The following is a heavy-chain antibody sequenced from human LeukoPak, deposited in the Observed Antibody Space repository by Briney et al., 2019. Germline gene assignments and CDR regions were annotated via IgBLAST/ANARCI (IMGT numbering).Heavy chain of an antibody. CDR3: ARGYDSSGYYSRGYDAFDI. CDR2: INPNSGGT. J-gene: IGHJ3*02. CDR1: GYTFTGYY. V-gene: IGHV1-2*02. Sequence: GASVKVSCKASGYTFTGYYMHWVRQAPGQGLEWMGWINPNSGGTNYAQKFQGRVTMTRDTSISTAYMELSRLRSDDTAVYYCARGYDSSGYYSRGYDAFDIWGQGTMVTVSS. D-gene: IGHD3-22*01.